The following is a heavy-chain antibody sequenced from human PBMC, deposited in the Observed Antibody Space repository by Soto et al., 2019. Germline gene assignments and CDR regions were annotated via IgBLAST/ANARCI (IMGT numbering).Heavy chain of an antibody. CDR1: GCPFIRYG. D-gene: IGHD3-3*01. CDR2: ISCYDGNT. Sequence: XSVKVSCKASGCPFIRYGIIWLRQAPGQGLEWMGWISCYDGNTNYAQRFQDRVTLMTDTSTSTAYMEVRSLRSEDTAMYYCARDSIFGVVNGMDVWGQGTTVTVSS. V-gene: IGHV1-18*04. J-gene: IGHJ6*02. CDR3: ARDSIFGVVNGMDV.